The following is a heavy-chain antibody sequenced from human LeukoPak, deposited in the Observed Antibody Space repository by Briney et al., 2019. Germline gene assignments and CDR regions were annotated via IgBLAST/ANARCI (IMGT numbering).Heavy chain of an antibody. CDR2: ISYDGSTK. J-gene: IGHJ3*02. D-gene: IGHD2-2*01. CDR1: GFTFSTYG. V-gene: IGHV3-30*03. CDR3: ARAAYFSSTSCYGSDI. Sequence: GGSLRLSCTASGFTFSTYGVHWVREAPGKGLEWVTLISYDGSTKYYSDYVKGRFTLSRDNAKNSMYLQMNSLRAEDTAVYYCARAAYFSSTSCYGSDIWGQGTMVTVSS.